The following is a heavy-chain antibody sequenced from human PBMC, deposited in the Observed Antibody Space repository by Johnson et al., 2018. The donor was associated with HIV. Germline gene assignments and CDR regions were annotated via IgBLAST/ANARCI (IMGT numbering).Heavy chain of an antibody. V-gene: IGHV3-48*04. CDR3: ARPLQFLGWSDGFDI. CDR1: GFTFSSYA. Sequence: VQLVESGGGLIQPGGSLRLSCAASGFTFSSYAMHWVRQAPGKGLEWVSYIDSRGSIIYSADSVQGRFTISRDNAKNTLYLQMSSLRAEDTAVYYCARPLQFLGWSDGFDIWGQGTKVTVSS. D-gene: IGHD3-3*01. J-gene: IGHJ3*02. CDR2: IDSRGSII.